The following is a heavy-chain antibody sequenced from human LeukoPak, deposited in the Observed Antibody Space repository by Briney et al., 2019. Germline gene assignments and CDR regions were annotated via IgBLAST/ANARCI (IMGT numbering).Heavy chain of an antibody. Sequence: PGGSLRLSCAASGFTFSNYALTWVRQAPGKGLEWVSSTSGVNTHYADSVKGRFSISRDNYKNTLYLQMSSLRAEDTAVYYCARDPNGNYVGAFDFQRWGQGTLVTVSS. CDR2: TSGVNT. D-gene: IGHD4-17*01. V-gene: IGHV3-23*01. CDR1: GFTFSNYA. CDR3: ARDPNGNYVGAFDFQR. J-gene: IGHJ1*01.